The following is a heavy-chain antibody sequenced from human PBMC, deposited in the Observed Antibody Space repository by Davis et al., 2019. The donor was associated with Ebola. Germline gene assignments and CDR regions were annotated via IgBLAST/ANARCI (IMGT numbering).Heavy chain of an antibody. CDR3: ARDQARFGELLFYYYYGMDV. CDR1: GYPFTDFA. D-gene: IGHD3-10*01. Sequence: ASVKVSCKASGYPFTDFAINWLRQAPGQRFEWLGWITTNTASPTYARGFSERFVFSLDTSVDTAFLQINNLRAEDTAVYYCARDQARFGELLFYYYYGMDVWGKGTTVTVSS. J-gene: IGHJ6*04. V-gene: IGHV7-4-1*02. CDR2: ITTNTASP.